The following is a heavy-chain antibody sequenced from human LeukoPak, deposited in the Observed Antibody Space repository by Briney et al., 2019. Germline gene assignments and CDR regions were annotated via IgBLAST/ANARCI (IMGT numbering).Heavy chain of an antibody. CDR3: ARDPGLYMVAHYYYYYMDV. CDR2: INPSGGST. V-gene: IGHV1-46*01. D-gene: IGHD5-12*01. CDR1: GYTFTSYY. Sequence: ASVKVSCKASGYTFTSYYMHWVRQAPGQGLEWMGIINPSGGSTSYAQKFQGRVTVTRDTSTSTVYMELSSLRSEDTAVYYCARDPGLYMVAHYYYYYMDVWGKGATVTVSS. J-gene: IGHJ6*03.